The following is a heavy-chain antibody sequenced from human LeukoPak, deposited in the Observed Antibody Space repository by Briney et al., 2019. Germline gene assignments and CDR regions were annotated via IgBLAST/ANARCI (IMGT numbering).Heavy chain of an antibody. CDR2: IRSGGSYT. J-gene: IGHJ4*02. CDR3: ARGLLDF. CDR1: GFTFSDSY. V-gene: IGHV3-11*06. D-gene: IGHD3-10*01. Sequence: GGSLRLSCAASGFTFSDSYMSWIRQAPGKGLEWVSYIRSGGSYTNYADSVKGRFTISRDNAKNSLYLQMNSLRAEDTAVYYYARGLLDFWGQGTLVTVSS.